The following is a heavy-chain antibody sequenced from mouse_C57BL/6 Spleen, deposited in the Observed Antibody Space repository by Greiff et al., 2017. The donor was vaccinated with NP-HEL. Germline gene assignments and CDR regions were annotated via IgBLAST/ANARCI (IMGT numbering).Heavy chain of an antibody. CDR1: GYAFSSSW. J-gene: IGHJ2*01. V-gene: IGHV1-82*01. CDR3: ARYYYGSSSPFDY. Sequence: VKLMESGPELVKPGASVKISCKASGYAFSSSWMNWVKQRPGKGLEWIGRIYPGDGDTNYNGKFKGKATLTADKSSSTAYMQLSSLTSEDSAVYFCARYYYGSSSPFDYWGQGTTLTVSS. D-gene: IGHD1-1*01. CDR2: IYPGDGDT.